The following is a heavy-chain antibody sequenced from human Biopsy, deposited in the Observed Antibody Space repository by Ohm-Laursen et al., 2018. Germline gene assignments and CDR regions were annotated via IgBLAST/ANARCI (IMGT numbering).Heavy chain of an antibody. CDR3: ARAYSRGDY. CDR2: IKQDGREK. CDR1: GFTFSSFW. Sequence: GSLRLSCSASGFTFSSFWMSWVRQAPGKGLEWVANIKQDGREKNYVDSVKGRFTISRDNAKNSLLLQMNRLRVEDTAVYYCARAYSRGDYWGQGTLVTVSS. J-gene: IGHJ4*02. V-gene: IGHV3-7*01. D-gene: IGHD2-15*01.